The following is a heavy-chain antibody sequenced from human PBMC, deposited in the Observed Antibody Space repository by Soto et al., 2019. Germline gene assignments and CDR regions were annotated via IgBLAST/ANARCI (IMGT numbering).Heavy chain of an antibody. CDR2: IGGSGAST. V-gene: IGHV3-23*01. CDR1: GFSFSSFA. J-gene: IGHJ6*04. CDR3: AQGVELDV. D-gene: IGHD1-26*01. Sequence: EVLLLESGGGLVQPGGSLRLSCEASGFSFSSFAMNWVRQAPGKGLEWVSAIGGSGASTYYADSVKGRFTISRDNSRNTLYLQLNSLRAEDTAVYYCAQGVELDVWGNGTTVTVSS.